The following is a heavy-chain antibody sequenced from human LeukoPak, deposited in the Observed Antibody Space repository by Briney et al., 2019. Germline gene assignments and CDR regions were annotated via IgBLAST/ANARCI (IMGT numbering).Heavy chain of an antibody. J-gene: IGHJ4*02. V-gene: IGHV3-43*02. Sequence: GGSLRLSCAASGFSFAYYAMHWVRQAPGKGLEWVSLITANGDSTYYADSVKGRFTISRDNSKNSLSLQMNSLRTEDTALYYCAKDIEAGTAGLSFDYWGQGTLVAVSS. CDR2: ITANGDST. CDR3: AKDIEAGTAGLSFDY. CDR1: GFSFAYYA. D-gene: IGHD2-21*02.